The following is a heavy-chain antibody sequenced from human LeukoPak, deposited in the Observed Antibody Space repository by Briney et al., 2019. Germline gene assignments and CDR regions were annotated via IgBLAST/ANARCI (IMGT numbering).Heavy chain of an antibody. Sequence: GASVKVSCKASGGTFSSYAISWVRQAPGQGLEWMGRIIPIFGTANYAQKFQGRVTITTDESTSTAYMELSSLRSEDTAVYYCARAGYYYGSSANHDWGQGTLVTVSS. V-gene: IGHV1-69*05. D-gene: IGHD3-22*01. CDR2: IIPIFGTA. J-gene: IGHJ4*02. CDR3: ARAGYYYGSSANHD. CDR1: GGTFSSYA.